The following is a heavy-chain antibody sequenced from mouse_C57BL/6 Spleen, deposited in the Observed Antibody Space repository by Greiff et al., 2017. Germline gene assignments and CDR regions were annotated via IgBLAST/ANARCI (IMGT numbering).Heavy chain of an antibody. V-gene: IGHV3-6*01. CDR2: ISYDGSN. J-gene: IGHJ2*01. Sequence: EVQLQESGPGLVKPSQSLSLTCSVTGYSITSGYYWNWIRQFPGNKLEWMGYISYDGSNNYNPYLKNRISITRDTSMNQFFLKLNSVTTEDTATYYCARGDDYGSRFDYWGQGTTLTVSS. D-gene: IGHD1-1*01. CDR3: ARGDDYGSRFDY. CDR1: GYSITSGYY.